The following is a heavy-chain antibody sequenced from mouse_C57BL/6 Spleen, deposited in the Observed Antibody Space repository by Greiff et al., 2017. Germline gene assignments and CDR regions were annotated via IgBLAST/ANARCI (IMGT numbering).Heavy chain of an antibody. CDR1: GYSFTGYY. J-gene: IGHJ4*01. D-gene: IGHD1-1*01. CDR3: ARSNYGSSLYYAMDY. Sequence: EVQLQQSGPELVKPGASVKISCKASGYSFTGYYMHWVKQSHGNILDWIGYIYPYNGVSSYNQKFKGKATLTVDKSSSTAYMELRSLTSEDSAVXYCARSNYGSSLYYAMDYWGQGTSVTVSS. CDR2: IYPYNGVS. V-gene: IGHV1-31*01.